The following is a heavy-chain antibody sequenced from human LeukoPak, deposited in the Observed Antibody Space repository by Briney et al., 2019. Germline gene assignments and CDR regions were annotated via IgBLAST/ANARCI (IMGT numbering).Heavy chain of an antibody. J-gene: IGHJ3*02. CDR2: TYYRSKWYN. CDR3: ARADFYYGSGSYFQRGAFDI. D-gene: IGHD3-10*01. CDR1: GDSVSSNSAA. Sequence: SQTLSLTCAISGDSVSSNSAAWNWIRQSPSRGLEWLGRTYYRSKWYNDYAVSVKSRITINPDTSKNQFSLQLNSVTPEDTALYYCARADFYYGSGSYFQRGAFDIWGQGTMVTASS. V-gene: IGHV6-1*01.